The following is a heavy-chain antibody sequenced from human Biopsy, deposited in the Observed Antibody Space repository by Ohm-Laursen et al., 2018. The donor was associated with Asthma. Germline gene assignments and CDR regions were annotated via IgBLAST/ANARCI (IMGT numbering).Heavy chain of an antibody. CDR2: INSVFGTT. J-gene: IGHJ4*02. V-gene: IGHV1-69*13. CDR3: ARKAGSCISRTCYSLDF. Sequence: GASVKVSCKSLGGTFNTYVIGWVRQAPGQGLEWMGGINSVFGTTTYPQKFLDRVTITADDSTNTVYMELSSLRSEDTAVYYCARKAGSCISRTCYSLDFWGQGTLVTVSS. CDR1: GGTFNTYV. D-gene: IGHD2-2*01.